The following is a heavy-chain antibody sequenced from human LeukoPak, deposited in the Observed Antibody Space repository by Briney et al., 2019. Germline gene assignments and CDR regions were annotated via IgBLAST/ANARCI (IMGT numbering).Heavy chain of an antibody. CDR3: ARDSPTRLYYYYYMDV. CDR1: GYTFTSYD. D-gene: IGHD6-6*01. CDR2: MNPNSGNT. Sequence: ASVKVSCKASGYTFTSYDINWARQATGQGLEWMGWMNPNSGNTGYAQKFQGRVTITRNTSISTAYMELSSLRSEDTAVYYCARDSPTRLYYYYYMDVWGKGTTVTVSS. V-gene: IGHV1-8*03. J-gene: IGHJ6*03.